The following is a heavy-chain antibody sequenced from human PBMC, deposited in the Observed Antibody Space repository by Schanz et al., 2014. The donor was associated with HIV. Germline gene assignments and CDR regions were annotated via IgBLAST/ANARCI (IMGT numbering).Heavy chain of an antibody. V-gene: IGHV3-30*03. J-gene: IGHJ6*02. Sequence: QVQLVESGGGVVQPGRSLRLSCAASGFTFSSYGMHWVRQAPGKGLEWVAVISYDGSNKYYADSVKGRFTISRDNANNSLYLQMNSLTAEDTALYYCVRGSWYSSAWYDDYYYFDVDAWGQGTAVTVSS. D-gene: IGHD6-19*01. CDR2: ISYDGSNK. CDR3: VRGSWYSSAWYDDYYYFDVDA. CDR1: GFTFSSYG.